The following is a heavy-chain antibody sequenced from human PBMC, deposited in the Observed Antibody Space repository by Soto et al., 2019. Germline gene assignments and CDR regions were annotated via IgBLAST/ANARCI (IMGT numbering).Heavy chain of an antibody. J-gene: IGHJ4*02. CDR1: GGSFNGYF. CDR2: ISHREDT. V-gene: IGHV4-34*01. D-gene: IGHD2-15*01. CDR3: ARVAYCSGDDCFASYFDY. Sequence: SETLSLTCNVTGGSFNGYFWSWIRQSPGKGLEWIGEISHREDTNYNPSFKSRVTISLDTSRNAFSLEMESVTPEDTAVYYCARVAYCSGDDCFASYFDYWGQGIQVTVSS.